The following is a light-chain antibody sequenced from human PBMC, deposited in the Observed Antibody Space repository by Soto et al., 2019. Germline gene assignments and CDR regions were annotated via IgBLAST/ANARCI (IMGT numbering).Light chain of an antibody. Sequence: IQLTQSPSSLSASAGDRVTITCRAGQGIGSALAWYQQRPGKAPKLLLYDASNLEAGIPSRFSGSGSGTDFILTITSLRPEDFSTYYCQQCNCVPLTFGGGTKVQIK. CDR1: QGIGSA. J-gene: IGKJ4*01. CDR2: DAS. V-gene: IGKV1-13*02. CDR3: QQCNCVPLT.